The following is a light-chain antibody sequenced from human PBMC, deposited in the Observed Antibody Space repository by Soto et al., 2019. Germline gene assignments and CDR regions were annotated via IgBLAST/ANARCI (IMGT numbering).Light chain of an antibody. CDR2: GTS. J-gene: IGKJ4*01. V-gene: IGKV3-15*01. CDR1: QAIGDT. Sequence: EVVMTQSPATLSASLGEGVTLSCRASQAIGDTLAWYQHEPGQTPRLLIYGTSTMATGVPARFSGSRSGPEFTLTTNSLQSEDFAIYYCQPYSNWPLTFGGGTKVDTK. CDR3: QPYSNWPLT.